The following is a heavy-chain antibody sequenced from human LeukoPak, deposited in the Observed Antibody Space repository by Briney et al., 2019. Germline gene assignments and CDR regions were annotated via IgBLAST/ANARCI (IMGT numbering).Heavy chain of an antibody. D-gene: IGHD2-2*03. CDR3: ARVGYCSSTSCYERGSFDY. J-gene: IGHJ4*02. CDR1: GFTFSSYS. V-gene: IGHV3-21*04. CDR2: ISSSSSYI. Sequence: GGSLRLSCAASGFTFSSYSMNWVRQAPGKGLEWVSSISSSSSYIYYADSVKGRFTISRDNAKNSLYLQMNSLRAEDTAVYYCARVGYCSSTSCYERGSFDYWGQGTLVTVSS.